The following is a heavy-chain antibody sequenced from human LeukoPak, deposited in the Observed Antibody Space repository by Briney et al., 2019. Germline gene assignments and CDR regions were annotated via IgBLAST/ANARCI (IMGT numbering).Heavy chain of an antibody. J-gene: IGHJ5*02. V-gene: IGHV3-74*01. Sequence: GGSLRLSCAASGFTFSSYWMHWVRQAPGKGPVWVSRVDVHGQGTAYADSVKGRFTISRDNAKNTLSLQMNSLSAEDTAVYYCARSNYDSTTFYYHLDLWGQGTLVTVAS. CDR3: ARSNYDSTTFYYHLDL. CDR1: GFTFSSYW. D-gene: IGHD2/OR15-2a*01. CDR2: VDVHGQGT.